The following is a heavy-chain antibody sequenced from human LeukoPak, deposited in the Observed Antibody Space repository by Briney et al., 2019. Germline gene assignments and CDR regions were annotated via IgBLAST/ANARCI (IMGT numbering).Heavy chain of an antibody. CDR3: ARRWKWLESYGMNV. CDR2: IRCNSGDT. D-gene: IGHD5-24*01. V-gene: IGHV1-2*02. CDR1: GFTFTGYY. Sequence: ASVKVSCKASGFTFTGYYIHWVRQAPGQGLEWMGCIRCNSGDTKYAQKFQGRVTMTRDTSITTAYMELSGLTSDDTALYYCARRWKWLESYGMNVWGQGTTVSVSS. J-gene: IGHJ6*02.